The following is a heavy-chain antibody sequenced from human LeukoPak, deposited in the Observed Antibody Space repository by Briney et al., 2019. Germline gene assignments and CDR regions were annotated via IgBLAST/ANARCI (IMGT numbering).Heavy chain of an antibody. CDR3: ARAPIAASDFNLFGMDV. Sequence: ADTLSLTCSVSGGSISRYYWTWIRQPPGKGLEWIGYLYNSGSTNYNPSLKSRVTISEDTSTNQFSLQLSSVTAADTAVYYCARAPIAASDFNLFGMDVWGRGTTVTVSS. CDR1: GGSISRYY. CDR2: LYNSGST. J-gene: IGHJ6*02. D-gene: IGHD6-6*01. V-gene: IGHV4-59*07.